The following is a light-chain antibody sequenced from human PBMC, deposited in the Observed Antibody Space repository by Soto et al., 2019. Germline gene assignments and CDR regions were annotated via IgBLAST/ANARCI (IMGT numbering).Light chain of an antibody. CDR1: QGISNY. Sequence: DIQMTQSPSSLSASVGDRVTITCRASQGISNYLAWYQQKPGKVPKLLIYAASTLQSGVPSRFSGSGSGTDFTLTISSLQPEDVANYYCQKYNSAPSLTFGGGTKVDIK. V-gene: IGKV1-27*01. J-gene: IGKJ4*01. CDR3: QKYNSAPSLT. CDR2: AAS.